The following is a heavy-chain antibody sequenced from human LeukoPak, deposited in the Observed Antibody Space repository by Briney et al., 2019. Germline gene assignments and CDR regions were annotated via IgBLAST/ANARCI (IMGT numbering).Heavy chain of an antibody. V-gene: IGHV3-7*01. CDR2: IKQDGSEK. J-gene: IGHJ4*02. Sequence: GGSLRLSCAASGFTFSSYWMSWVRQAPGKGLEWVANIKQDGSEKYYVDSVKGRFTISRDNAKNSLYLQMNSLRAEDTAVYYCARVRVYYYDSSGYYFDYWGQGTLVTVSS. D-gene: IGHD3-22*01. CDR3: ARVRVYYYDSSGYYFDY. CDR1: GFTFSSYW.